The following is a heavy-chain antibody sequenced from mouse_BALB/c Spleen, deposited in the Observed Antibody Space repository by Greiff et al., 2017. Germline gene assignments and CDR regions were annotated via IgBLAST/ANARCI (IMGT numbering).Heavy chain of an antibody. J-gene: IGHJ4*01. CDR3: ARGGGYDEGTFYAMDY. CDR2: INPSTGYT. CDR1: GYTFTSYW. D-gene: IGHD2-2*01. Sequence: VQRVESGAELAKPGASVKMSCKASGYTFTSYWMHWVKQRPGQGLEWIGYINPSTGYTEYNQKFKDKATLTADKSSSTAYMQLSSLTSEDSAVYYGARGGGYDEGTFYAMDYWGQGTSVTVSS. V-gene: IGHV1-7*01.